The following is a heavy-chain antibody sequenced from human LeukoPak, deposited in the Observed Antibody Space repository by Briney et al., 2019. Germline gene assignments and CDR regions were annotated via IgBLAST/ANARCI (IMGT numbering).Heavy chain of an antibody. CDR3: ARVLVPYYYGSGSYYAFDI. CDR2: INPNSGGT. J-gene: IGHJ3*02. V-gene: IGHV1-2*02. D-gene: IGHD3-10*01. CDR1: GYTFTGYY. Sequence: GASVKVSCKASGYTFTGYYMHWVRQAPGQGLEWMGWINPNSGGTNYAQKFQGRVTMTRDTSISTAYMELSRLRSDDTAVYYCARVLVPYYYGSGSYYAFDIWGQGTMVTVSS.